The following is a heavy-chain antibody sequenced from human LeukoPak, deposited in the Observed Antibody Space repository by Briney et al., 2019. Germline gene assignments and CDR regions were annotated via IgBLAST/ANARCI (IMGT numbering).Heavy chain of an antibody. CDR3: AREGSSGFRGYYGMDV. J-gene: IGHJ6*02. D-gene: IGHD6-19*01. CDR1: GGSISGYY. CDR2: IYYSGST. V-gene: IGHV4-59*01. Sequence: SETLSLTCAVSGGSISGYYWTWIRQAPGKGLEWIGYIYYSGSTNYNPSLKSRVTISVDTSKNQFSLKLSSVTAADTAVYYCAREGSSGFRGYYGMDVWGQGTTVTVSS.